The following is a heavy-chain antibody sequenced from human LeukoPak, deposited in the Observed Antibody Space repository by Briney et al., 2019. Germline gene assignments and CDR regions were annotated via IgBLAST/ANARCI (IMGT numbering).Heavy chain of an antibody. D-gene: IGHD1-7*01. CDR2: ISAYYGNT. V-gene: IGHV1-18*01. CDR1: GYTFTSYG. J-gene: IGHJ5*02. CDR3: ARYNWNYGEWFDP. Sequence: ASVKVSCKASGYTFTSYGISWVRQAPGQGLEWMGWISAYYGNTKCAQKLQGRVTMTTDTSTSTAYMELRSLRSDDTAVYYCARYNWNYGEWFDPWGQGTLVTVSS.